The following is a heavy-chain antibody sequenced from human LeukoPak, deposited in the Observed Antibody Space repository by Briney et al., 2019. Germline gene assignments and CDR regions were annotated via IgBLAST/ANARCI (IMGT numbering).Heavy chain of an antibody. V-gene: IGHV3-33*08. CDR1: GFTVSSNY. D-gene: IGHD6-19*01. Sequence: GGSLRLSCAASGFTVSSNYMSWVRQAPGKGLEWVAVIWYDGSYKYYADSVKGRFTISRDNSKNTLYLQMNSLRAEDTAVYYCARSPADSSGWYSYFDYWGQGTLVTVSS. CDR2: IWYDGSYK. CDR3: ARSPADSSGWYSYFDY. J-gene: IGHJ4*02.